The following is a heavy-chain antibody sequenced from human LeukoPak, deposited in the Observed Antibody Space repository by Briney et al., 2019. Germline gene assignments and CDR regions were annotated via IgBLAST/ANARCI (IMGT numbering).Heavy chain of an antibody. CDR2: IYYSGST. CDR1: GGSISSSSYY. CDR3: ARHAAYYDFWSGYYELRYFDY. Sequence: SETLSLTCTVSGGSISSSSYYWGWIRQPPGKGLEWIGSIYYSGSTYYNPSLKSRVTISVDTSKNQFSLKLSSLTVADTAVYYCARHAAYYDFWSGYYELRYFDYWGQGTLVTVSS. J-gene: IGHJ4*02. D-gene: IGHD3-3*01. V-gene: IGHV4-39*01.